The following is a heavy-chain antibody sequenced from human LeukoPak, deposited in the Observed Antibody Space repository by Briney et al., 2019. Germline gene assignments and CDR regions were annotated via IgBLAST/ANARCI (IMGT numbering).Heavy chain of an antibody. CDR2: ISSSSSYI. CDR1: GFTFSSYS. J-gene: IGHJ4*02. Sequence: KSGGSLRLSCAASGFTFSSYSMNWVRQAPGKGLEWVSSISSSSSYIYYADSVKGRFTISRDNAKNSLYLQMNSLRAEDTAVYYCARGLSGYSYGVGNFDYWGQGTLVTVSS. D-gene: IGHD5-18*01. CDR3: ARGLSGYSYGVGNFDY. V-gene: IGHV3-21*01.